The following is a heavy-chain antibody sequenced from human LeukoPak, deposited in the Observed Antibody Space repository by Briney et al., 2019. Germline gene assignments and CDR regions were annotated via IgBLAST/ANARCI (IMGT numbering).Heavy chain of an antibody. CDR3: ARAQDTMVRGVTLAIDY. V-gene: IGHV4-38-2*01. Sequence: ETLSLTCAVSGYSISSGYYWGWIRQPPGKGLEWIGNIYHSGSTYYNPSLKSRVTISVDTSKNQFSLKLTSVTAADTAVYYCARAQDTMVRGVTLAIDYWGKGTLVTVSS. D-gene: IGHD3-10*01. J-gene: IGHJ4*02. CDR2: IYHSGST. CDR1: GYSISSGYY.